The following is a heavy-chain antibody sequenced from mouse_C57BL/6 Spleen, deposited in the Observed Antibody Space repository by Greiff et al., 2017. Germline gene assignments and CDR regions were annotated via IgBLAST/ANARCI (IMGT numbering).Heavy chain of an antibody. Sequence: QVQLQQPGAELVRPGSSVKLSCKASGYTFTSYWMDWVKQRPGQGLEWIGNIYPSDSETHYNQKFKDKATLTVDKSSSTAYMQLSSLTSEDSAVYYCARDDYAYFDYWGQGTTLTVSS. CDR1: GYTFTSYW. V-gene: IGHV1-61*01. J-gene: IGHJ2*01. CDR3: ARDDYAYFDY. D-gene: IGHD2-4*01. CDR2: IYPSDSET.